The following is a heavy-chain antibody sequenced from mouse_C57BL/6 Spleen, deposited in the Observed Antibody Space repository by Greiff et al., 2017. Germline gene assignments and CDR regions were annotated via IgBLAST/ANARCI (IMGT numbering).Heavy chain of an antibody. CDR1: GYTFTSYT. V-gene: IGHV1-4*01. CDR3: ARKGYSNYVYWYFDV. J-gene: IGHJ1*03. CDR2: INPSSGYT. Sequence: QVQLQQSGAELARPGASVKMSCKASGYTFTSYTMHWVKQRPGQGLEWIGYINPSSGYTKYNQKFKDKATLTADKSSSTAYMQLSSLTSEDSAVYYCARKGYSNYVYWYFDVWGTGTTVTVSS. D-gene: IGHD2-5*01.